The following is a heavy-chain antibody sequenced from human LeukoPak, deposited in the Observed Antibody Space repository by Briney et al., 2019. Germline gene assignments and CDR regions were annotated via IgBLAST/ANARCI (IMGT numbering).Heavy chain of an antibody. V-gene: IGHV3-74*01. J-gene: IGHJ6*03. CDR2: INSDGSST. D-gene: IGHD3-10*01. CDR3: AKDSYYYGSGSYYYYYYYMDV. Sequence: GGSLRLSCAASGFAFSSYWMHWVRQAPGKGLVWVSRINSDGSSTSYADSVKGRFTISRDNAKNTLYLQMNSLRAEDTAVYYCAKDSYYYGSGSYYYYYYYMDVWGKGTTVTISS. CDR1: GFAFSSYW.